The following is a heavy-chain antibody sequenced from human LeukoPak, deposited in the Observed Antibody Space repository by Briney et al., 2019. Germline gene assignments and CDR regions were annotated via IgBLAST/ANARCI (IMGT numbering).Heavy chain of an antibody. Sequence: SENLSLTCTVSGGSISSYYWSWIRQPPGKGLEWIGYIYYSGSTNYNPSLKSRVTISVDTSKNQFSLKLSSVTAADTAVYYCARSLSGYYYNYYYYMDVWGKGTTVTVSS. D-gene: IGHD3-9*01. J-gene: IGHJ6*03. CDR3: ARSLSGYYYNYYYYMDV. CDR2: IYYSGST. V-gene: IGHV4-59*01. CDR1: GGSISSYY.